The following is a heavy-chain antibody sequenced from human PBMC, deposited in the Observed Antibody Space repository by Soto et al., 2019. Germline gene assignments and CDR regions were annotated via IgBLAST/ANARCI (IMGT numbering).Heavy chain of an antibody. CDR3: ARDLPPPDY. CDR2: ISAYNGNT. J-gene: IGHJ4*02. Sequence: GASVKVSCKTSGHGFTSYAIHWVRQAPRQGLEWMGWISAYNGNTNYAQKLQGRVTMTTDTSTSTAYMELRSLRSDDTAVYYCARDLPPPDYWGQGTLVTVSS. CDR1: GHGFTSYA. V-gene: IGHV1-18*01.